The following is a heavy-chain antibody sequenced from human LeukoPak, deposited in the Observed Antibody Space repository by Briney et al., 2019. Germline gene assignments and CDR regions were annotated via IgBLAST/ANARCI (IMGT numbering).Heavy chain of an antibody. CDR3: ARDLRGYCSSTSSCWFDP. Sequence: SETLSLTCTVSGGSISSYYWSWIRQPPGKGLEWIGYIYYSGSTNYNPSLKSRVTISVDTSKNQFSLKLSSVTAADTAVYYCARDLRGYCSSTSSCWFDPWGQGTLVTVSS. CDR1: GGSISSYY. D-gene: IGHD2-2*01. CDR2: IYYSGST. V-gene: IGHV4-59*12. J-gene: IGHJ5*02.